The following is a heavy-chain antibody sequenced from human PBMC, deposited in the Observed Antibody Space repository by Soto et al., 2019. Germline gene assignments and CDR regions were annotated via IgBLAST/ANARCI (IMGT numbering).Heavy chain of an antibody. CDR3: SRGTDLRPFDY. D-gene: IGHD3-10*01. CDR1: GYSVSSNSAA. J-gene: IGHJ4*02. V-gene: IGHV6-1*01. Sequence: SHTLSLPCAISGYSVSSNSAAWYLIRQSPSRGLEWLGRTYYRSKWHSDYAVSVKGRISVNPDASKNQFSLQLNSVTPEDTAVYYCSRGTDLRPFDYWGQGTLVTVSS. CDR2: TYYRSKWHS.